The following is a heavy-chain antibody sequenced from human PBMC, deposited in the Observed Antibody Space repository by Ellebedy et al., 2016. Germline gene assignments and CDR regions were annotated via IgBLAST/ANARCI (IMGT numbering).Heavy chain of an antibody. Sequence: GESLKISXAVSGFPFGNSWMSWVRQAPGKGLEWVGHIKSISDGGTTDYAEPVKGRFSVSRDDSKNTLYLHMSGLRAGDTGVYFCATGGGCTSANCYIVHHWGRGTLVAVST. CDR1: GFPFGNSW. J-gene: IGHJ4*02. CDR3: ATGGGCTSANCYIVHH. CDR2: IKSISDGGTT. V-gene: IGHV3-15*01. D-gene: IGHD2-2*01.